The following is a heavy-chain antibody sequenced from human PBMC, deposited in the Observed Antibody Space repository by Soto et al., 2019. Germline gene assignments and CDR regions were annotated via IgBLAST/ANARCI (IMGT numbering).Heavy chain of an antibody. J-gene: IGHJ4*02. Sequence: PGGSLRLSCAASGFTFSSYGMHWVRQAPGKGLEWVAVISYDGSNKYYADSVKGRFTISRDNSKNTLYLQMNSLRAEDTAVYYCAKEGPHYDSSGYYVNPVSFFDYWGQGTLVTVSS. V-gene: IGHV3-30*18. CDR3: AKEGPHYDSSGYYVNPVSFFDY. CDR1: GFTFSSYG. CDR2: ISYDGSNK. D-gene: IGHD3-22*01.